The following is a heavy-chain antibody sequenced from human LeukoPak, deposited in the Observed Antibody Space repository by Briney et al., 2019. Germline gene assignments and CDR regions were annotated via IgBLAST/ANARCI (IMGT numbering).Heavy chain of an antibody. J-gene: IGHJ4*02. CDR2: IHYTGNA. CDR1: GGPIGTYY. CDR3: AKRGYFDS. V-gene: IGHV4-59*08. Sequence: PSETLSLTCTVSGGPIGTYYWLWIRQPPGKRLECLGCIHYTGNATYNPYLKGRVTMSVYTSKNQFSLRLTSVAAADAAVYYCAKRGYFDSWGQGTLVSVSS.